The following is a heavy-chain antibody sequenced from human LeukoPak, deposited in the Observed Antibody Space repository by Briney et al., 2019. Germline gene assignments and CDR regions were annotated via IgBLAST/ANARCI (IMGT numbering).Heavy chain of an antibody. CDR3: ATTNNYGSESYGYYYYMDV. J-gene: IGHJ6*03. D-gene: IGHD3-10*01. CDR1: GYTFTSYG. Sequence: ASVKVSCKASGYTFTSYGISWVRQAPGQGLEWMGWISAYNGNTNYAQKLQGRVTMTTDTSTSTAYMELRSLRSDDTAVYYCATTNNYGSESYGYYYYMDVWGKGTTVTVSS. CDR2: ISAYNGNT. V-gene: IGHV1-18*01.